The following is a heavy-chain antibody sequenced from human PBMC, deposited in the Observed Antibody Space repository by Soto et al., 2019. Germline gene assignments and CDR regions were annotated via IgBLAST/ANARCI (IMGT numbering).Heavy chain of an antibody. CDR3: ARHFPLTWHSNEQWLVLTPNYYYYYGMDV. D-gene: IGHD6-19*01. CDR2: IYYSGST. V-gene: IGHV4-39*01. J-gene: IGHJ6*02. CDR1: GGSISSSSYY. Sequence: SETLSLTCTVSGGSISSSSYYWGWIRQPPGKGLEWIGSIYYSGSTYYNPSLKSRVTISVDTSKNQFSLKLSSVTAADTAVYYCARHFPLTWHSNEQWLVLTPNYYYYYGMDVWGQGTTVTVSS.